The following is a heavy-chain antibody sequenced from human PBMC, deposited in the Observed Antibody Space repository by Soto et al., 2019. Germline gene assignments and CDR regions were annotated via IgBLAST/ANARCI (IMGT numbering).Heavy chain of an antibody. CDR2: ISYDGSNK. Sequence: HPWGSLRLSCAASGFTFVSYAIHFFGQAPGKWLEWVAVISYDGSNKYYADSVKGRFTISRDNSKNTLYLQMNSLRAEDTAVYYCARPRSGYLFDYWGQGTLVTVSS. CDR1: GFTFVSYA. V-gene: IGHV3-30-3*01. D-gene: IGHD3-22*01. CDR3: ARPRSGYLFDY. J-gene: IGHJ4*02.